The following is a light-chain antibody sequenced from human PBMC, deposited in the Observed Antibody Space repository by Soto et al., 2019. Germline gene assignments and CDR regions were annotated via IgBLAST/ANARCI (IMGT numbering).Light chain of an antibody. J-gene: IGKJ4*01. CDR1: QGISGL. V-gene: IGKV1-12*01. CDR2: ASS. Sequence: DVQMTQSPSSVSASVGDRVTITCRTSQGISGLLAWYQQKPGKAPKLLISASSSLQSGVPSRFSGSRSGCDFTLTISSLQPEDFATSYCQQGNKFQLTFGGGTRVEIK. CDR3: QQGNKFQLT.